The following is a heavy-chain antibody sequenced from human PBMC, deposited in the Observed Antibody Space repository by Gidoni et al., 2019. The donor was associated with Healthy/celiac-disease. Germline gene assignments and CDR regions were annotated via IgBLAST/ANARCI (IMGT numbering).Heavy chain of an antibody. V-gene: IGHV1-69*01. J-gene: IGHJ6*03. D-gene: IGHD4-4*01. CDR2: IIPIFGTA. CDR3: ARDRDDYSKLENYYYYYYMDV. Sequence: QVQLVQSGAEVKKPGSSVKVSCKASGGTFSSYAISWVRQAPGQGLEWMGGIIPIFGTANYAQKFQGRVTITADESTSTAYMELSSLRSEDTAVYYCARDRDDYSKLENYYYYYYMDVWGKGTTVTVSS. CDR1: GGTFSSYA.